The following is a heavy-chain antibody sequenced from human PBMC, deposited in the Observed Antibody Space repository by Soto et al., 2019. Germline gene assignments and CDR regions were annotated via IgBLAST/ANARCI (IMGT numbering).Heavy chain of an antibody. CDR1: GYTFNTYG. J-gene: IGHJ3*02. CDR3: ARDRARGADI. V-gene: IGHV1-18*01. Sequence: QVHLVQSGPEVKKPGASVKVSCKASGYTFNTYGITWVRQAPGQGLEWMAWINAYNGNRIYAQNCQGRGTVTTDTSTRGAYIELMSLKSDDASVYFCARDRARGADIWGLGTMVTVSS. CDR2: INAYNGNR. D-gene: IGHD1-26*01.